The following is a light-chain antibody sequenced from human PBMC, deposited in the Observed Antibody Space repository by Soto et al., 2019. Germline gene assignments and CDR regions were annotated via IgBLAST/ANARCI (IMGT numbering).Light chain of an antibody. J-gene: IGKJ5*01. Sequence: EIVLTQSPATLSLSPGERATLSCRASQTITTYLAWYQQKPGQPPRLLIYGASNRATGIPARFSGSGSGPDFTLTISNLEPEDFAVYYCQQRSNWPANFGQGTRLEIK. CDR1: QTITTY. CDR2: GAS. CDR3: QQRSNWPAN. V-gene: IGKV3-11*01.